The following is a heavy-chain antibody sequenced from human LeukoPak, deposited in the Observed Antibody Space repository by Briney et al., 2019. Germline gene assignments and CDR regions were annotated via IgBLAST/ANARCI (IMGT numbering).Heavy chain of an antibody. CDR2: ITHNGSA. Sequence: SETLSLTCAVYGGSFSGYYWSWIRQPPGKGLEWIGEITHNGSANYNASLKTRVTISVDTSKNHLSLKLSSVTAADTAVYFCANSRGKVSHFDYWGQGTLVTVSS. D-gene: IGHD3-16*01. V-gene: IGHV4-34*01. CDR3: ANSRGKVSHFDY. CDR1: GGSFSGYY. J-gene: IGHJ4*02.